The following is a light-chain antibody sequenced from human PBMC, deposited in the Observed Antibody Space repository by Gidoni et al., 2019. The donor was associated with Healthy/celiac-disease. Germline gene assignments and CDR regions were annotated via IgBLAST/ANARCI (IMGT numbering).Light chain of an antibody. CDR1: SSNTGNNY. Sequence: QSVLTQPPSVSAAPGQKVTISCSGSSSNTGNNYVTWYQQLPGTAPTLLIFEDNRRSSGIPDRFSGSKSGTSATLDIIGLQSGDEADYYCVTWDSSMSVLFGGGTKLTVL. V-gene: IGLV1-51*02. J-gene: IGLJ3*02. CDR3: VTWDSSMSVL. CDR2: EDN.